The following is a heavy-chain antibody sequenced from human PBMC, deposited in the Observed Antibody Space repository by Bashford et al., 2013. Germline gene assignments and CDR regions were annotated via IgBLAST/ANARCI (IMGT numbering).Heavy chain of an antibody. CDR3: AREREYSTTRAFDY. Sequence: SETLSLTCTVSGGSISSGGYYWSWIRQHPGKGLEWIGYIYYSGSTYYNPSLKSRVTISVDTSKNQFSLKLSSVTAADTAVYYCAREREYSTTRAFDYWGQGIPVTVSS. CDR1: GGSISSGGYY. CDR2: IYYSGST. J-gene: IGHJ4*02. V-gene: IGHV4-31*03. D-gene: IGHD2/OR15-2a*01.